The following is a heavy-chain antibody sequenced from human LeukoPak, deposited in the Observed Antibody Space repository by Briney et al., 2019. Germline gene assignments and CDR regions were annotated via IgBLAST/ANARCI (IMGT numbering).Heavy chain of an antibody. Sequence: GASVKVSCKVSGYTLTELSMHWVRQAPGKGLEWMGGFDPEDGETIYAQKFQGRVTMTEDTSTDTAYMELSSLRSEDTAVYYCATGMVQGVITPIYESAFDIWGQGTMVTVSS. CDR1: GYTLTELS. J-gene: IGHJ3*02. CDR2: FDPEDGET. D-gene: IGHD3-10*01. V-gene: IGHV1-24*01. CDR3: ATGMVQGVITPIYESAFDI.